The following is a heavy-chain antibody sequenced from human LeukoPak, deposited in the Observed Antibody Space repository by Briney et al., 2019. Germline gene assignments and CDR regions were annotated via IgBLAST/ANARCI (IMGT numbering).Heavy chain of an antibody. CDR2: ISSSSSNI. J-gene: IGHJ4*02. Sequence: GGSLRLSCEASGFTFRSYSMNWVRQAPGKGLEWASSISSSSSNIFYADSVKGRFTISRDNAKNSLYLQMNSLRAEDTAVYSCARQVDASSWDYWGQGTLVTVSS. V-gene: IGHV3-21*06. CDR1: GFTFRSYS. D-gene: IGHD6-13*01. CDR3: ARQVDASSWDY.